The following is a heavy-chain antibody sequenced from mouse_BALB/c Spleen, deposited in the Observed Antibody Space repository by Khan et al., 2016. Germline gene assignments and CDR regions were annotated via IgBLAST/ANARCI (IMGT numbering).Heavy chain of an antibody. Sequence: QVQLQQSGAELAKPGASVKMSCKASGYTFTSYWMHWVKQRPGQGLEWIGYINPSTGYTEYNQKFKDKATLTADKSSSTAYMQLSSLTSEDSAVYYCAIYGSSYGYWGQGTTLTVSS. CDR2: INPSTGYT. CDR1: GYTFTSYW. CDR3: AIYGSSYGY. J-gene: IGHJ2*01. D-gene: IGHD1-1*01. V-gene: IGHV1-7*01.